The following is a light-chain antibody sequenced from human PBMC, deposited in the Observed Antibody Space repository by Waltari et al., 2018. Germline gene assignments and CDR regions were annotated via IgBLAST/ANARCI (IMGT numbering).Light chain of an antibody. Sequence: QSALTQPASVSGSPGQSITISCTGTSSDVGGSDYFSWYQQHPGKAPKLIIYDVTHRPSGVSNRFSGSKSGNTASLTITGLQAEDEADYYCNSYTGSVTVVFGGGTKLTVL. J-gene: IGLJ3*02. CDR2: DVT. CDR3: NSYTGSVTVV. V-gene: IGLV2-14*03. CDR1: SSDVGGSDY.